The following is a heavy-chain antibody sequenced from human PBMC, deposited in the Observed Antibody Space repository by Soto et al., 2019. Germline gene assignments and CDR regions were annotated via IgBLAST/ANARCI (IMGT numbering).Heavy chain of an antibody. CDR3: ARDHQELILYNWFDP. D-gene: IGHD1-7*01. CDR2: INTNSGDT. Sequence: QVPLVQSGAEVKKPGASMKVSCKASGYTFAGYYMHWVRQAPGQGLEWMGWINTNSGDTQYAQKFQGRVTMTSDTSISTAYMELRSLRVDDTAVYYCARDHQELILYNWFDPWGQGTRVTVSS. CDR1: GYTFAGYY. J-gene: IGHJ5*02. V-gene: IGHV1-2*02.